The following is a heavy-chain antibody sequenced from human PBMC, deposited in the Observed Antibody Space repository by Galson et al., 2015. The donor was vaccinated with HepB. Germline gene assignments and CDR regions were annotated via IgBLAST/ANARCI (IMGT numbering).Heavy chain of an antibody. CDR3: TRHKTRGYSSGPRYYFDC. CDR1: GFTFGDYA. D-gene: IGHD5-18*01. Sequence: SLRLSCAASGFTFGDYAMSWFRQAPGKGLEWVGFSRSKPYGGTTEYAASVKGRFAISRADSKSIAYLQMNSLKTEDTAVYYCTRHKTRGYSSGPRYYFDCWGQGTLVTVSS. J-gene: IGHJ4*02. V-gene: IGHV3-49*03. CDR2: SRSKPYGGTT.